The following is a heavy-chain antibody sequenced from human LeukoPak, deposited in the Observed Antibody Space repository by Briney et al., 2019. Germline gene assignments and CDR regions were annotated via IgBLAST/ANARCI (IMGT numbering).Heavy chain of an antibody. CDR2: ISSSSSYI. CDR3: ARLGVDTALVPSY. D-gene: IGHD5-18*01. J-gene: IGHJ4*02. CDR1: GFTFSSYS. Sequence: GGSLRLSCAASGFTFSSYSMNWVRQAPGKGLKWVSSISSSSSYIYYADSVKGRFTISRDNAKNSLDLQMNSLRDEDTALYYGARLGVDTALVPSYWGERTLVTVSS. V-gene: IGHV3-21*01.